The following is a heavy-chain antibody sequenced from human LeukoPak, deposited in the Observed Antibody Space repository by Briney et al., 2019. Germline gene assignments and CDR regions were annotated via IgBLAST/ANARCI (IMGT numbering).Heavy chain of an antibody. D-gene: IGHD6-13*01. Sequence: GGSLRLSCAASGFTFTTYVVSWVRQAPGKGLEWVSSINPSGGSTYYAASVKGRFTISRDNSKNTLYLLMNSLRAEDTAVYYCAKASTSWLYVDYWGQGTLVTVSS. CDR2: INPSGGST. J-gene: IGHJ4*02. CDR1: GFTFTTYV. V-gene: IGHV3-23*01. CDR3: AKASTSWLYVDY.